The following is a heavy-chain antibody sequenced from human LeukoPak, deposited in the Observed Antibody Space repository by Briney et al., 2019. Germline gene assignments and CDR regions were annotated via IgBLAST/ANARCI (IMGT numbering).Heavy chain of an antibody. V-gene: IGHV3-33*06. Sequence: GGSLRLPCAASGFTFSSYGMHWVRQAPGKGLEWVAVIWYDGSNKYYSDSVKGRFTISRDNSKNTVYLQMNSLRAEDTAVYYCANLYYDSSGLLGSVRRRLDVWGKGTTVTVSS. D-gene: IGHD3-22*01. CDR2: IWYDGSNK. J-gene: IGHJ6*04. CDR1: GFTFSSYG. CDR3: ANLYYDSSGLLGSVRRRLDV.